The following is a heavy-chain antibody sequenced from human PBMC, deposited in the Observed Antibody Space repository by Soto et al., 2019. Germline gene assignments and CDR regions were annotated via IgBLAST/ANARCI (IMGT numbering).Heavy chain of an antibody. CDR3: ARQVGALYYFDY. Sequence: ASVKVSCKATGYTFTGYYMHWVRQAPGQGLEWMGWINPNSGGTNYSKKFQGWVTMTRDTSISRAYMELSRRRSDDTAVYYCARQVGALYYFDYWGQGTLVTVSS. CDR1: GYTFTGYY. D-gene: IGHD1-26*01. V-gene: IGHV1-2*04. CDR2: INPNSGGT. J-gene: IGHJ4*02.